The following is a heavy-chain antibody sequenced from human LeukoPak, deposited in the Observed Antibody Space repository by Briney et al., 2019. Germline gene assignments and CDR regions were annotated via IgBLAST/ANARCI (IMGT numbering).Heavy chain of an antibody. V-gene: IGHV4-30-4*01. D-gene: IGHD3-10*01. J-gene: IGHJ5*02. CDR2: IYYSGST. Sequence: PSETLSLTCTVSGGSISSGDYYWSWIRQPPGKGLEWIGYIYYSGSTYYNPSLKSRVTISVDTSKNQFSLKLSSVTAADTAVYYCAREDYYGSGSYYNWFDPWGQGTLVTVSS. CDR1: GGSISSGDYY. CDR3: AREDYYGSGSYYNWFDP.